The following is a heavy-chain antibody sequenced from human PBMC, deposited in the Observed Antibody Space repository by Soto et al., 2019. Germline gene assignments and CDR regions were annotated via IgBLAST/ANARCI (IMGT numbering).Heavy chain of an antibody. CDR3: AHRQSPSGFTS. J-gene: IGHJ5*02. CDR2: IFWDDDE. V-gene: IGHV2-5*02. CDR1: GFSVRTRGAG. Sequence: SGPTLVNPTRTRTLTCTFSGFSVRTRGAGVGWMRQPPGKALEWLALIFWDDDERYSPSLNSRPTLNKHPSTNPAVLTMTNLPPADPATYFCAHRQSPSGFTSWAQGPLVPASS. D-gene: IGHD6-19*01.